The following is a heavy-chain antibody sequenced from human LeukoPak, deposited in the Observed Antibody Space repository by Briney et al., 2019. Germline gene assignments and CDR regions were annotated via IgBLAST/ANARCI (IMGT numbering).Heavy chain of an antibody. V-gene: IGHV1-46*01. CDR3: ARAVGTNRYYFDY. J-gene: IGHJ4*02. CDR1: GYTFTSYY. D-gene: IGHD1-26*01. CDR2: INPSSGTT. Sequence: ASVKVSCKASGYTFTSYYMQWVRRAPGQGPEWMGIINPSSGTTDYAQQFQGGVTLTRDTSTSTVNMELSSLRSEDTAVYYCARAVGTNRYYFDYWGQGTLVSVSA.